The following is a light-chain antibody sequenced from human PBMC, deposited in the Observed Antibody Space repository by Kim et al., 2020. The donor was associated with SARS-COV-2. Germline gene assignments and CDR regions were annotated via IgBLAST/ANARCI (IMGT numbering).Light chain of an antibody. V-gene: IGKV1-8*01. CDR2: AAS. CDR1: QGISSY. Sequence: ASTGDRVTITCRASQGISSYLAWYQQKPGTAPKLLIYAASTLQSGVPSRFSGSGSGTDFTLTISCLQSEDFATYYCQQYYSYPQTFGQGTKVEIK. CDR3: QQYYSYPQT. J-gene: IGKJ1*01.